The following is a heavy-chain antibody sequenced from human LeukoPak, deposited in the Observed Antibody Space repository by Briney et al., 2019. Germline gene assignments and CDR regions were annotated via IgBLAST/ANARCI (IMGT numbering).Heavy chain of an antibody. CDR3: ARDLNGALDY. V-gene: IGHV3-30*03. D-gene: IGHD4-17*01. CDR2: TSFDGSNT. J-gene: IGHJ4*02. Sequence: PGGSLRLSCAASGFAFNTFGMHWVRQAPGKGLEWVATTSFDGSNTYFSDSVRGRFTISRDNSKNTLYLQMNSLRAEDTAVYYCARDLNGALDYWGQGTLVTVSS. CDR1: GFAFNTFG.